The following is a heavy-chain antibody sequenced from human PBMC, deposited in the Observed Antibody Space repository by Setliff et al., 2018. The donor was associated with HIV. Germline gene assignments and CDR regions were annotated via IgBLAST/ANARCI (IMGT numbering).Heavy chain of an antibody. CDR2: ISGSGGST. CDR1: GFTSRTYV. D-gene: IGHD4-17*01. V-gene: IGHV3-23*01. Sequence: GGSLRLSCAASGFTSRTYVMSWVRQAPGKGLEWVSGISGSGGSTYYADSVKGRFTISRDNSKNTLYLQMNSLRAEDTAVYYCVRDATTATRNYYYGLDVWGQGTTVTVSS. CDR3: VRDATTATRNYYYGLDV. J-gene: IGHJ6*02.